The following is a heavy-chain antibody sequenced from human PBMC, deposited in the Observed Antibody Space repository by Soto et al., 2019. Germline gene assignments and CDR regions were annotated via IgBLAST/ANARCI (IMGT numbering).Heavy chain of an antibody. V-gene: IGHV2-26*01. CDR3: ARISGNSAYSYYYGMDV. Sequence: QVTLKESGPALVKPTETLTLTCTVSGFSLNSTRMGVSWIRQPPGKALEWLAHIFSNAEKSYSTSLKSRLTIPKDTSKSQVAITMTSMDPVDTAPYYCARISGNSAYSYYYGMDVWGRGTTVTVSS. J-gene: IGHJ6*02. D-gene: IGHD6-25*01. CDR2: IFSNAEK. CDR1: GFSLNSTRMG.